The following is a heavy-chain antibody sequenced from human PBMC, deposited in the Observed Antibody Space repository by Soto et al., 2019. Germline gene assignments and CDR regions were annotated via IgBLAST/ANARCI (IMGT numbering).Heavy chain of an antibody. CDR2: INAGFGAT. CDR3: ARVRRNDASDYYGMDV. J-gene: IGHJ6*02. CDR1: GGTFGRYA. V-gene: IGHV1-69*06. D-gene: IGHD1-1*01. Sequence: SLKFSCKSSGGTFGRYAISWVRRAPGQSLEWMGQINAGFGATDLAQMFQGRVTITADKSTTTVYMELSSLRSDDTAVYYCARVRRNDASDYYGMDVWGQGTTVTVSS.